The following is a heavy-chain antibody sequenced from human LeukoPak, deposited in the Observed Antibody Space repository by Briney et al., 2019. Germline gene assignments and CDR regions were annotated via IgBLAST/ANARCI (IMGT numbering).Heavy chain of an antibody. CDR2: IYTSGST. CDR1: GGSIISGIYY. Sequence: SETLSLTCTVSGGSIISGIYYWSWIRQPAGKGLEWIGRIYTSGSTNYNPSLKSRVTMSVDTSKNQFSLKLSSVTAADTAVYYCASAIAVAGTLEYFQHWGQGTLVTVSS. CDR3: ASAIAVAGTLEYFQH. D-gene: IGHD6-19*01. J-gene: IGHJ1*01. V-gene: IGHV4-61*02.